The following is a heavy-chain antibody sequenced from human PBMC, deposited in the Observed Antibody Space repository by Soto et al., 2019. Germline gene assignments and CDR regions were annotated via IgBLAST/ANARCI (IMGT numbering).Heavy chain of an antibody. CDR2: ISGSGDRT. J-gene: IGHJ4*02. CDR3: VQDVGEYPSTAPH. D-gene: IGHD4-17*01. Sequence: EVQLLESGGGLVQPGGSLRLSCAASGITISNYPMSWVRQAPGKGLDWVSGISGSGDRTYYADSAKGRFTISKDISRNSLSLQLDSLGVEDTAVYFCVQDVGEYPSTAPHWGQGTLVTVSS. CDR1: GITISNYP. V-gene: IGHV3-23*01.